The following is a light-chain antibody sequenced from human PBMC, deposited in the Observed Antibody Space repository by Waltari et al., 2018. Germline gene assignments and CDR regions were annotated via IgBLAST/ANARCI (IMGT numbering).Light chain of an antibody. CDR1: VLAKKY. Sequence: SYELTQPSSVSVSPGQTARITCSGDVLAKKYARWFQQKPGQAPGLVIYKDSERPSGIPGRFSGSSSGTTVTLTISGAQVEDEADYCCYSAADNNRVFGGGTKLTVL. J-gene: IGLJ3*02. V-gene: IGLV3-27*01. CDR2: KDS. CDR3: YSAADNNRV.